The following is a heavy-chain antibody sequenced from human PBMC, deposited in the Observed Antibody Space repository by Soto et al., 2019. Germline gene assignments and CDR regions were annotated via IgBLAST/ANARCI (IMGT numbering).Heavy chain of an antibody. CDR2: IYYSGST. D-gene: IGHD3-22*01. CDR3: ARISDYYDSGADY. J-gene: IGHJ4*02. Sequence: NPSETLSLTCTVSGGSISSGDYYWSWIRQPPGKGLEWIGYIYYSGSTYYNPSLKSRVTISVDTSKNQFSLKLSSVTAADTAVYYCARISDYYDSGADYWGQGTLVTVSS. V-gene: IGHV4-30-4*01. CDR1: GGSISSGDYY.